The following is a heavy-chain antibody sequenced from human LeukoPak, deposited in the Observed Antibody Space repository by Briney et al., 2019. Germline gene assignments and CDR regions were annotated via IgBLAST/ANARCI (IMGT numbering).Heavy chain of an antibody. V-gene: IGHV3-23*01. CDR1: GFTFSSYA. Sequence: QLGGSLRLSCAASGFTFSSYAMSWVRQAPGKGLEWVSVISGSGGSTYYADSVKGRFTISRDNSKNTLYLQMNSLRAEDTAVYYCAKSGSTTDDYFDYWGQGTLVTVSS. CDR2: ISGSGGST. D-gene: IGHD1-26*01. CDR3: AKSGSTTDDYFDY. J-gene: IGHJ4*02.